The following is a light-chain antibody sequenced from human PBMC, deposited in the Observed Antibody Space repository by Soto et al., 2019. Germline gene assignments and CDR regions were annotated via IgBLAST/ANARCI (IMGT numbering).Light chain of an antibody. CDR3: SSYTNSSPFV. J-gene: IGLJ1*01. V-gene: IGLV2-14*01. CDR2: DVS. CDR1: SSDVGGYNC. Sequence: QSVLTQPASVSGSPGQSITISCTGTSSDVGGYNCVSWYQQHPGKAPKLMIYDVSYWPSGVSNRFSGSKSGNTASLTISGLQAEDEADYYCSSYTNSSPFVFGTGTKVTVL.